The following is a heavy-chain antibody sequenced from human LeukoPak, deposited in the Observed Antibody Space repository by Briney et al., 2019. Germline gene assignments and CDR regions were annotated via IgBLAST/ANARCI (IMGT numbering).Heavy chain of an antibody. CDR2: IYTSGST. J-gene: IGHJ6*02. CDR3: ARDSRDYNYGMDV. V-gene: IGHV4-61*02. CDR1: GGSISSGSYY. Sequence: SQTLSLTCTVSGGSISSGSYYWSWIRQPAGKGLEWIGRIYTSGSTNYNPSLNSRVTISVDTSNNQFSLKLSSVTAADTAVYYCARDSRDYNYGMDVWGQGTTVTVSS.